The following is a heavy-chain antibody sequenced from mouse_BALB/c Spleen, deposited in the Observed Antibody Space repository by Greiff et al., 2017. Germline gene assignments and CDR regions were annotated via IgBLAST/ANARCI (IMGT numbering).Heavy chain of an antibody. CDR2: INPSNGRT. D-gene: IGHD1-1*01. Sequence: QVQLQQPGAELVKPGASVKLSCKASGYTFTSYWMHWVKQRPGQGLEWIGEINPSNGRTNYNEKFKSKATLTVDKSSSTAYMQLSSLTSEDSAVYYCARDYGRYFDVWGAGTTVTVSS. V-gene: IGHV1S81*02. CDR3: ARDYGRYFDV. J-gene: IGHJ1*01. CDR1: GYTFTSYW.